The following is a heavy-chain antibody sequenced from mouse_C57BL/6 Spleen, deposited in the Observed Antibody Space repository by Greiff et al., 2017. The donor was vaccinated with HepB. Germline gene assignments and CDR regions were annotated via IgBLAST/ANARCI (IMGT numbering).Heavy chain of an antibody. CDR1: GYNFTSYW. Sequence: QVQLQQPGAELVMPGASVKLSCKASGYNFTSYWMHWVKQRPGQGLEWIGEIDPSDSYTNYNQKFKGKSTLTVDKSSSTAYMQLSSLTSEDSAVYYCASEATMVTKGYFDVWGTGTTVTVSS. V-gene: IGHV1-69*01. J-gene: IGHJ1*03. CDR2: IDPSDSYT. D-gene: IGHD2-2*01. CDR3: ASEATMVTKGYFDV.